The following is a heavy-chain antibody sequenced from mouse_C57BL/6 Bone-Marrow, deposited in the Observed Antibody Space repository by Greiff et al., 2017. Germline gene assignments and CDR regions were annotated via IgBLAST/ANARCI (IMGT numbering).Heavy chain of an antibody. V-gene: IGHV5-9*01. CDR3: ARHYGSRAMDY. D-gene: IGHD1-1*01. CDR2: ISGGGGNT. J-gene: IGHJ4*01. Sequence: DVHLVESGGGLVKPGGSLKLSCAASGFTFSSYTMSWVRQTPEKRLEWVATISGGGGNTYYPDSVKGRFTISRDHAKNTLYLQMSSLRSEDTALYYCARHYGSRAMDYWGQGTSVTVSS. CDR1: GFTFSSYT.